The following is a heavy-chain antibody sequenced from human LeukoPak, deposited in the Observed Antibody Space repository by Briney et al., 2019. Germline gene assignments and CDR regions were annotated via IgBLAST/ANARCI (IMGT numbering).Heavy chain of an antibody. D-gene: IGHD6-19*01. J-gene: IGHJ4*02. CDR3: ARIVASSGGWYNFDY. CDR2: IYSSGNI. V-gene: IGHV3-53*01. CDR1: GFTVSSNY. Sequence: GGSLRLSCAASGFTVSSNYMSWVRQAPGKGLEWVSVIYSSGNIVYADSVKGRFTISRGNSKNTVYLQMNSLRVEDTAVYYCARIVASSGGWYNFDYWGQGALVTVSS.